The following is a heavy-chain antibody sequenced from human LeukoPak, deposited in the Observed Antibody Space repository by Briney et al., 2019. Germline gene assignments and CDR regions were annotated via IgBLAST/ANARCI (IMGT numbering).Heavy chain of an antibody. CDR2: VSADGAKS. CDR1: GFRFDDFA. D-gene: IGHD2-15*01. CDR3: AKEIDTLGTNAFNI. J-gene: IGHJ3*02. Sequence: GGSLRLSCAASGFRFDDFAMHWVRQSAGKGLEWVSLVSADGAKSYYAESVRGRFTISRDNSKNSLYLQMNTLRSEDTAFYYCAKEIDTLGTNAFNIWGHGTLVTVSS. V-gene: IGHV3-43*02.